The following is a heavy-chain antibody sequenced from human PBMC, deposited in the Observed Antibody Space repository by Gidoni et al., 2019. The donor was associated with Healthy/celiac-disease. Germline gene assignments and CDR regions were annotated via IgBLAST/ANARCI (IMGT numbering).Heavy chain of an antibody. D-gene: IGHD2-15*01. J-gene: IGHJ6*03. V-gene: IGHV1-69*01. CDR1: GGTFSSYA. Sequence: QVQLVQSGAEVKKPGSSVKVSCKASGGTFSSYAISWVRHAPGQGLEWMGGIIPIFGTANYAQKFQGRVTITADESTSTAYMELSSLRSEDTAVYYCARGSCSGGSCYTIYYYYYMDVWGKGTTVTVSS. CDR3: ARGSCSGGSCYTIYYYYYMDV. CDR2: IIPIFGTA.